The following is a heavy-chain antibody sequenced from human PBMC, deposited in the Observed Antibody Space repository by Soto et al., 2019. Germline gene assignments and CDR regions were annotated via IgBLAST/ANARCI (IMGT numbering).Heavy chain of an antibody. V-gene: IGHV3-23*01. CDR1: GFTFTNYA. Sequence: EVQLLESGGGLVQPGGSLRLSCAASGFTFTNYAMSWVRQAPGKGLEWVSTISGGSGSTYYADPVKGRFTISRDNSKNTVYLKMNSLRAEDTAVYFCAKDRLRRGADYWGQGTLVTVSS. CDR2: ISGGSGST. D-gene: IGHD4-17*01. J-gene: IGHJ4*02. CDR3: AKDRLRRGADY.